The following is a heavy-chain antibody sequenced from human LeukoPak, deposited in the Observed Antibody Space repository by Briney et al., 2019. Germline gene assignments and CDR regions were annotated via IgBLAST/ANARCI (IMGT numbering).Heavy chain of an antibody. J-gene: IGHJ3*02. CDR2: SNPIFGTT. V-gene: IGHV1-69*13. CDR3: ARGTTVTTAVLVPNDAFDI. D-gene: IGHD4-17*01. Sequence: SVKVSCKASGGAFKGYAINWVRQAPGQGLEWMGGSNPIFGTTNFAPKFQGRVTIAADESTSTGYMELTSLKSEDTAVYYCARGTTVTTAVLVPNDAFDIWGRGTMVTVSS. CDR1: GGAFKGYA.